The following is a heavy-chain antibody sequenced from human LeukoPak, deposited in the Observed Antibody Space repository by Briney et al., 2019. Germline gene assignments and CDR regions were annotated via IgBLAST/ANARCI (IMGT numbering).Heavy chain of an antibody. CDR3: ARQGYGDYGGNFDY. D-gene: IGHD4-17*01. V-gene: IGHV5-51*01. CDR1: GYIFTSYW. Sequence: GGSLRLSCTGSGYIFTSYWMGWVRQMPGKGLEWMGIIYPGDSDTIYSPSVQGQVTISADKSIRTAYLQWSSLKASDTAMYYCARQGYGDYGGNFDYWGQGTLVTVSS. CDR2: IYPGDSDT. J-gene: IGHJ4*02.